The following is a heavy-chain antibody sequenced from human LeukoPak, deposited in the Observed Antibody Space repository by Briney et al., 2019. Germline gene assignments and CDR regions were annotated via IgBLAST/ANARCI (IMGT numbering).Heavy chain of an antibody. CDR3: VKDVNWSTY. V-gene: IGHV3-23*01. D-gene: IGHD1-1*01. Sequence: GGSLRLSCAASGFTFSSYAMIWVRQAPGKGLEWVSVISGNGDTTYYADSVKGRFTISRDSSRSTVYLQMNSLRGDDTAVYYCVKDVNWSTYWGQGTLVTVSS. J-gene: IGHJ4*02. CDR2: ISGNGDTT. CDR1: GFTFSSYA.